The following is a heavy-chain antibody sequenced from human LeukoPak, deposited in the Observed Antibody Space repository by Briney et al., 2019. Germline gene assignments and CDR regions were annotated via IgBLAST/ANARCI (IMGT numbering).Heavy chain of an antibody. CDR1: GYTFTSYG. D-gene: IGHD5-12*01. CDR2: ISAYNGNT. V-gene: IGHV1-18*01. CDR3: ARVSGYDSFDAFDI. J-gene: IGHJ3*02. Sequence: ASVKVSCKASGYTFTSYGISLVRQAPGQGLEWMGWISAYNGNTNYAQKLQGRVTMTTDTSTSTAYMELRSLRSDDTAVYYCARVSGYDSFDAFDIWGQGTMVTVSS.